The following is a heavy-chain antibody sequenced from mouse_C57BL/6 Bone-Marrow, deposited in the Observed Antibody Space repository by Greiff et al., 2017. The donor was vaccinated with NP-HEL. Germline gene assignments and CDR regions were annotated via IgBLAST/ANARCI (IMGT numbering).Heavy chain of an antibody. V-gene: IGHV1-50*01. J-gene: IGHJ2*01. CDR2: IDPSDSYT. Sequence: VQLQQPGAELVKPGASVKLSCKASGYTFTSYWMQWVKQRPGQGLEWIGEIDPSDSYTNYNQKFKGKATLTVDTSSSTAYMQLSSLTSEDSAVYYCARGAYYGSSFLFDYWGQGTTLTVSS. CDR1: GYTFTSYW. CDR3: ARGAYYGSSFLFDY. D-gene: IGHD1-1*01.